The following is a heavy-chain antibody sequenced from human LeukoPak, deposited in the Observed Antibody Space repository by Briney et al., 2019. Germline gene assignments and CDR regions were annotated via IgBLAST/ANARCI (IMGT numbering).Heavy chain of an antibody. V-gene: IGHV1-2*02. J-gene: IGHJ6*02. CDR3: ARNGDYVGYYYYGMDV. Sequence: ASVKVSCKASGYTFTGYYMHWVRQAPGQGLEWMGWINPNSGSTNYAQKFQGRVTMTRDTSISTAYMELSRLRSDDTAVYYCARNGDYVGYYYYGMDVWGQGTTVTVSS. D-gene: IGHD4-17*01. CDR1: GYTFTGYY. CDR2: INPNSGST.